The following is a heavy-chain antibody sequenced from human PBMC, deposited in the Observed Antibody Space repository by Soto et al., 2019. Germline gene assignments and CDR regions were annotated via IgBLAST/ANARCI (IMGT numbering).Heavy chain of an antibody. CDR2: INSDGSST. J-gene: IGHJ4*02. CDR3: ATGRSNYYDY. Sequence: GGSLRLSCAASGFSFSSYWMHWVRQAPGKGLVWVSRINSDGSSTSYADSVKGRFTISRDNAKNTLHLQMNSLRAEDTAVYYCATGRSNYYDYWGQGTLVTVSS. V-gene: IGHV3-74*01. D-gene: IGHD4-4*01. CDR1: GFSFSSYW.